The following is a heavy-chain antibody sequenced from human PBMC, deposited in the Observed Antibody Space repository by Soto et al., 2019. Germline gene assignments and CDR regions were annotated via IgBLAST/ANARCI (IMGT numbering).Heavy chain of an antibody. CDR2: IYYRGST. J-gene: IGHJ2*01. CDR3: ARARGGIAAAGTGWYFDL. D-gene: IGHD6-13*01. V-gene: IGHV4-31*03. Sequence: QVQLQESGPGLVKPSQTLSLTCTVSCGSISSGGYYWSWIRQHPGKGLEWIGYIYYRGSTYYNPSLKSRVTISVETSKNQFSLKLSSVTAADTAVYYCARARGGIAAAGTGWYFDLWGRGTLVTVSS. CDR1: CGSISSGGYY.